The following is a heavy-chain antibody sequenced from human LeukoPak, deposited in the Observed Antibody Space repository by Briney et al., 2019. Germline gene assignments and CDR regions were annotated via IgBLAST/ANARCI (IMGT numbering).Heavy chain of an antibody. CDR3: ARDRPLYCSSTSCSGTGTFDY. J-gene: IGHJ4*02. V-gene: IGHV4-38-2*02. Sequence: SETLSLTCTVSGYSISSGYYWGWIRQPPGKGLEWIGSIYHSGSTYYNPSLKSRVTISVDTSKNQFSLKLSSVTAADTAVYYCARDRPLYCSSTSCSGTGTFDYWGQGTLVTVSS. CDR2: IYHSGST. CDR1: GYSISSGYY. D-gene: IGHD2-2*01.